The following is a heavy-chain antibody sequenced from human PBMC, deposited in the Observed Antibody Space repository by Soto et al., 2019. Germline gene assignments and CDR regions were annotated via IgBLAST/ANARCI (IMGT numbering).Heavy chain of an antibody. CDR1: GYTFTVYY. V-gene: IGHV1-2*02. CDR2: INPKSGGT. D-gene: IGHD1-26*01. Sequence: SVQVSCKASGYTFTVYYMHWVRQAPGQGLEWMGWINPKSGGTMYPQKFQGRVTMTWDTSISTAYMALTRLRSDDTAVYYCARDLAKGGGSAGFDYWGQGTLVTVSS. CDR3: ARDLAKGGGSAGFDY. J-gene: IGHJ4*02.